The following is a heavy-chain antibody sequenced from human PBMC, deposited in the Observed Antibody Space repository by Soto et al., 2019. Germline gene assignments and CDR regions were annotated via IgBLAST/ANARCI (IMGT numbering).Heavy chain of an antibody. J-gene: IGHJ6*02. CDR2: IVVGSGNT. CDR3: AAEVVPAAIHYYGMDV. CDR1: GFTFTSSA. Sequence: SVKVSCKASGFTFTSSAMQWVRHARGQRLEWIGWIVVGSGNTNYAQKFQERVTITRDMSTSTAYMELSSLRSEDTAVYYCAAEVVPAAIHYYGMDVWGQGTTVTVSS. D-gene: IGHD2-2*01. V-gene: IGHV1-58*02.